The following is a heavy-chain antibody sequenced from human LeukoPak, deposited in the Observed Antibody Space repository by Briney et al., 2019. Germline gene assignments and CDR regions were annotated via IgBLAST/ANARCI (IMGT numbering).Heavy chain of an antibody. V-gene: IGHV1-69*04. CDR2: IIPIFGIA. CDR3: ARDLGDIVVVTAIGAGGFDP. D-gene: IGHD2-21*02. Sequence: SVKVSCKASGGTFSSYAISWVRQSPGQGLEWMGRIIPIFGIANYAQKFQGRVTITADKSTSTAYMELSSLRSEDTAVYCCARDLGDIVVVTAIGAGGFDPWGQETLVTVSS. CDR1: GGTFSSYA. J-gene: IGHJ5*02.